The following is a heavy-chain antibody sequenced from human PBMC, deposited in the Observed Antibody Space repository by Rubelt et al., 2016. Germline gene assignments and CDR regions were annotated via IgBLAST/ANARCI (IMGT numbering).Heavy chain of an antibody. J-gene: IGHJ4*02. D-gene: IGHD5-12*01. CDR2: IYYSGST. V-gene: IGHV4-59*12. Sequence: QVQLQESGPGLVKPSETLSLTCTVSGGSISSYYWSWIRQPPGTGLEWIGYIYYSGSTNYNPSLKSGVTISVDTCKNLFSRKLSSVTAADTAVYYCARDVDIVATKIDYWGQGTLVTVSS. CDR3: ARDVDIVATKIDY. CDR1: GGSISSYY.